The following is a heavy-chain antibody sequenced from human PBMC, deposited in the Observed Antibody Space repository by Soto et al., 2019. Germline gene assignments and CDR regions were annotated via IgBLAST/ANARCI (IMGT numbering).Heavy chain of an antibody. CDR1: GFTFRNYW. V-gene: IGHV3-7*01. J-gene: IGHJ5*01. D-gene: IGHD1-7*01. Sequence: PGGSLRLSCEVSGFTFRNYWMSWVRQAPGKGLEWVATIKQDGSEEYYVDSVKGRLTISRDNAKNSLYLQMNSLRADDTAVYYCAKNYWPRYICNLPNWFDSWGQGTLVTVAS. CDR3: AKNYWPRYICNLPNWFDS. CDR2: IKQDGSEE.